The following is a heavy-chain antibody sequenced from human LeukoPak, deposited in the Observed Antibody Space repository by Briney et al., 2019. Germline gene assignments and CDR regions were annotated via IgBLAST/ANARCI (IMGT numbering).Heavy chain of an antibody. D-gene: IGHD3-22*01. CDR1: GYSISSGYY. V-gene: IGHV4-38-2*01. CDR3: ARRGYYYDRSDNNWFDP. Sequence: SETLSLTRAVSGYSISSGYYWGWIRQPPGKGLEWIGSIYHSGSTYYNPSLKSRVTISVDTPKHQFSVKLSSVTAADTAVFYCARRGYYYDRSDNNWFDPWGQGTLVTVSS. CDR2: IYHSGST. J-gene: IGHJ5*02.